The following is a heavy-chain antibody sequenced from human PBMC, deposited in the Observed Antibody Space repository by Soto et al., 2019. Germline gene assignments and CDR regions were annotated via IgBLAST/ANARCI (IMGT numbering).Heavy chain of an antibody. J-gene: IGHJ4*02. D-gene: IGHD2-2*01. Sequence: GESLKISCKGSGYSFTSYWIGWVRQMPGKGLEWMGIIYPGDSDTRYSPSFQGQVTISADKSISTAYLQWSSLKASDTAMYYCARLPDIVVVPAPHYFDYWGQGTLVTVSS. V-gene: IGHV5-51*01. CDR3: ARLPDIVVVPAPHYFDY. CDR2: IYPGDSDT. CDR1: GYSFTSYW.